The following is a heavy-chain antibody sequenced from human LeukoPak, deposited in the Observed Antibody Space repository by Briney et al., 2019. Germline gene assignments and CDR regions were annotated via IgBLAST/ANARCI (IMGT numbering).Heavy chain of an antibody. J-gene: IGHJ4*02. V-gene: IGHV1-69-2*01. Sequence: GASVKVSCKASGYTFTDYYMHWVQQAPGKGLEWMGRVDPEDGETIYAEKFQGRVTITTDESTSTAYMEPSSLRSEDTAVYYCARDAVVPAATGTLGYWGQGTLVTVSS. CDR2: VDPEDGET. CDR1: GYTFTDYY. D-gene: IGHD2-2*01. CDR3: ARDAVVPAATGTLGY.